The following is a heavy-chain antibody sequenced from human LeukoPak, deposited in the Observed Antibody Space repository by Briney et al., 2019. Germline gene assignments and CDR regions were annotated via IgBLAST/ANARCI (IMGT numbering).Heavy chain of an antibody. CDR3: ARTVTTVVFEAFDI. CDR1: GFTFTTYG. J-gene: IGHJ3*02. V-gene: IGHV3-33*01. Sequence: PGGSLRLSCAASGFTFTTYGMHWVRQAPGKGLEWGAVIWYDGSNKYYADSVKGRFTISRDNSKNTLYLQMNSLRAEDTAVYYCARTVTTVVFEAFDIWGQGTMVTVSS. D-gene: IGHD4-17*01. CDR2: IWYDGSNK.